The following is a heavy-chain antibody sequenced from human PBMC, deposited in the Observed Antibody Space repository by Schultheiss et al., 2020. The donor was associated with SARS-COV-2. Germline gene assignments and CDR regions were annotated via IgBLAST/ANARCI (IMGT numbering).Heavy chain of an antibody. CDR2: ISSSSSYT. D-gene: IGHD5-24*01. V-gene: IGHV3-21*05. CDR1: GFTFSSYS. Sequence: GGSLRLSCAASGFTFSSYSMNWVRQAPGKGLEWVSYISSSSSYTNYADSVKGRFTISRDNAKNSLYLQMNSLRAEDTAVYYCARVASSDGAFDIWGQGTMVTVSS. CDR3: ARVASSDGAFDI. J-gene: IGHJ3*02.